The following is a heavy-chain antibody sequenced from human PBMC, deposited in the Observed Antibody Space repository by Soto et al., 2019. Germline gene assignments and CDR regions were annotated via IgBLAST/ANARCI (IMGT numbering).Heavy chain of an antibody. J-gene: IGHJ4*02. CDR2: INHSGST. V-gene: IGHV4-34*01. Sequence: QVQLQQWGAGLLKPSETLSLTCAVYGGSFSGYYWSWIRQPPGKGLEWIGEINHSGSTNYNPSLKRRVTLSVDTSKNQFSLKLRSVTAADTAVYYCAREPRVLRPFDYWGQGTLVTVSS. CDR1: GGSFSGYY. D-gene: IGHD4-17*01. CDR3: AREPRVLRPFDY.